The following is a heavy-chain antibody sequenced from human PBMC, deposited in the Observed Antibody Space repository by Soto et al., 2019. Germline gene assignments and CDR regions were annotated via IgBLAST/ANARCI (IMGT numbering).Heavy chain of an antibody. CDR3: ARATGSNHPFDY. Sequence: EVQLVESGGGLVQPGGSLRLSCAATGFSFSTYWMHWVRQGPGKGLVWVSRISTDGSSPTYADSVKGRFTISRDNAKNTLYLQMNSLSADDTAVYYCARATGSNHPFDYWGQGTLVTVSS. CDR1: GFSFSTYW. CDR2: ISTDGSSP. V-gene: IGHV3-74*01. J-gene: IGHJ4*02. D-gene: IGHD2-2*01.